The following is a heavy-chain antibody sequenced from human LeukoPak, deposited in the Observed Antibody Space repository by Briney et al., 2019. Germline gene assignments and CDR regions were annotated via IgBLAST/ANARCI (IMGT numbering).Heavy chain of an antibody. V-gene: IGHV4-34*01. CDR3: ARGQYLRDAFDI. CDR2: INHSGST. J-gene: IGHJ3*02. Sequence: SETLSLTCAVHGGSFSGYYWSWIRQPPGKGLEWIGEINHSGSTNYNPSLKSRVTISVDTSKNQFSLKLSSVTAADTAVYYCARGQYLRDAFDIWGQGTMVTVSS. CDR1: GGSFSGYY.